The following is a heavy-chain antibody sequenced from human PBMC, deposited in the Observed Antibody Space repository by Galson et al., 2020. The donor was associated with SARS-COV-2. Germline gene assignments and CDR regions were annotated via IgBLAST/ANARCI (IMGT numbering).Heavy chain of an antibody. D-gene: IGHD3-3*01. CDR3: AKEKRTYYDFWGGSTYPANFDY. Sequence: GGSLRLSCAASGFTFSTSHMSWVRQAPGRGLEWVSAISRGGESSYYADSVKGRFTISRDNSKNTLFLQMNSLRAEDTAFYFCAKEKRTYYDFWGGSTYPANFDYWGQGALVTVSS. V-gene: IGHV3-23*01. J-gene: IGHJ4*02. CDR1: GFTFSTSH. CDR2: ISRGGESS.